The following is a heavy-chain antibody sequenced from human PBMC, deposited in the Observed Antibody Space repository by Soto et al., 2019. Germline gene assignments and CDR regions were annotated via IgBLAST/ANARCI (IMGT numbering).Heavy chain of an antibody. V-gene: IGHV4-34*01. CDR2: IYNSGST. CDR3: ARGPSGDKVDY. D-gene: IGHD7-27*01. Sequence: SETLSLTCAVYGGSFSDYYWSWIRQPPGRGLEWIGHIYNSGSTYNNPSLASRITISVDTSKTQFSLDLNSVTAADTAVYYCARGPSGDKVDYWGQGILVTVSS. J-gene: IGHJ4*02. CDR1: GGSFSDYY.